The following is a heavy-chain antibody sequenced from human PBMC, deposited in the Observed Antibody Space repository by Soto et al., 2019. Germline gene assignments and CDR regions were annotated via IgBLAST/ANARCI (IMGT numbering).Heavy chain of an antibody. Sequence: GGSLRLSCAASGFTFSSYGMHWVRQAPGKGLEWVAVISYDGSNKYYADSVKGRFTIPRDNSQNTLYLQMNSLRDEDPAVFYCASYYDMWSGSLSPADYWGQGTLVTVSS. D-gene: IGHD3-3*01. CDR1: GFTFSSYG. J-gene: IGHJ4*02. V-gene: IGHV3-30*03. CDR2: ISYDGSNK. CDR3: ASYYDMWSGSLSPADY.